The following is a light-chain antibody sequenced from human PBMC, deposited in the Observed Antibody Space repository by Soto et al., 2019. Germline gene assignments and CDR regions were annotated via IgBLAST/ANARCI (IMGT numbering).Light chain of an antibody. V-gene: IGKV1-39*01. CDR3: QQSYSTPGT. J-gene: IGKJ1*01. Sequence: DIQISQSPSSLSASDGDRVITTCRASQSISSYLNWYQQKPGKAPKLLIYAASSLQSGVPSRFSGSGSGTDFTLTISSLQPEDFATYYCQQSYSTPGTFGQGTKVDIK. CDR2: AAS. CDR1: QSISSY.